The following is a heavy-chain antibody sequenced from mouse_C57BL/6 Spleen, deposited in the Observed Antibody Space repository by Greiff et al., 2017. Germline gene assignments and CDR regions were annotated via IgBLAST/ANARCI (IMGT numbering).Heavy chain of an antibody. Sequence: LQEPGAELVMPGASVKLSCKASGYTFTSYWMHWVKQRPGQGLEWIGEIDPSDSYTNYNQKFKGKSTLTVDKSSSTAYMQLSSLTSEDSAVYYCARDWGWLRAMDYWGQGTSVTVSS. D-gene: IGHD2-2*01. CDR3: ARDWGWLRAMDY. V-gene: IGHV1-69*01. J-gene: IGHJ4*01. CDR1: GYTFTSYW. CDR2: IDPSDSYT.